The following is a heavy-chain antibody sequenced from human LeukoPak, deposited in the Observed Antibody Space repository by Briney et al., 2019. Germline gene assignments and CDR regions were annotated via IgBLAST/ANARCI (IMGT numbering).Heavy chain of an antibody. J-gene: IGHJ4*02. CDR1: GFTFNSCD. Sequence: PGGSLRLSCAASGFTFNSCDMSWVRQAPGKGLEWVSGISDSAAGTYYADSVKGRFKISRDNSKNTLYLQMNSLRVEDTAVYYCARGGTYGSIDYWGQGTLVTVSS. CDR3: ARGGTYGSIDY. CDR2: ISDSAAGT. V-gene: IGHV3-23*01. D-gene: IGHD3-10*01.